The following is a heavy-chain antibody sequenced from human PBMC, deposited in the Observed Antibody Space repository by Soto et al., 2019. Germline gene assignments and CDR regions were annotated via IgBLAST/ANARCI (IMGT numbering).Heavy chain of an antibody. CDR2: ITTKTDGETT. D-gene: IGHD3-10*01. J-gene: IGHJ5*02. CDR3: TTETWFGDLWGTS. CDR1: GFTFSRAW. Sequence: EVQLVESGGGLVKPGGSLRLSCAASGFTFSRAWLNWVRQGPGKGLEWVGRITTKTDGETTDYAAPVKGRFTISRDDSKNTVYLQMISLKTEEAAVYYCTTETWFGDLWGTSWGQGTLVTVSS. V-gene: IGHV3-15*07.